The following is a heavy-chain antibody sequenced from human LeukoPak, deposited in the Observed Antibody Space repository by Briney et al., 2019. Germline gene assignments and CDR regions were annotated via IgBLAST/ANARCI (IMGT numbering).Heavy chain of an antibody. CDR2: IIPIFGTA. Sequence: ASVKVSCKASGGTFSSYAISWVRQAPGQGLEWMGGIIPIFGTANYAQKFQGRVTITADESTGTAYMELSSLRSEDTAVYYCARVSQRYYDSGNWFDPWGQGTLVTVSS. CDR1: GGTFSSYA. D-gene: IGHD3-22*01. CDR3: ARVSQRYYDSGNWFDP. V-gene: IGHV1-69*13. J-gene: IGHJ5*02.